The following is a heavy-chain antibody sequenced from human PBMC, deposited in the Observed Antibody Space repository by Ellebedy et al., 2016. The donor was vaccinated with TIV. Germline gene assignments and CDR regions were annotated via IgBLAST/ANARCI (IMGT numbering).Heavy chain of an antibody. J-gene: IGHJ2*01. CDR2: LNPSGGST. CDR1: GYTFTSHY. V-gene: IGHV1-46*01. Sequence: AASVKVSCKASGYTFTSHYMHWVRQAPGQGLEWLGILNPSGGSTTYAQKFQGRVTMTRDTSTSTVYMELSSLRSEDTAVYYCARDPSWWYFDLWGRGTLVTVSS. CDR3: ARDPSWWYFDL.